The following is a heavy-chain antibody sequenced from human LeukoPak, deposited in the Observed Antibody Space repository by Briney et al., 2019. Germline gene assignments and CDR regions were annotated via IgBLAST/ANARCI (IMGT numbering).Heavy chain of an antibody. D-gene: IGHD6-19*01. V-gene: IGHV3-30*18. CDR1: GFTFSSYG. J-gene: IGHJ4*02. Sequence: GGSLRLSCAASGFTFSSYGMHWVRQAPGKGLEWVAAISNDGINKYYADSVKGRFTISRDNSKNTVYLQMNSLRAEDTAVYYCAKVYYSSASWGEYFDYWGQGTLVTVSS. CDR2: ISNDGINK. CDR3: AKVYYSSASWGEYFDY.